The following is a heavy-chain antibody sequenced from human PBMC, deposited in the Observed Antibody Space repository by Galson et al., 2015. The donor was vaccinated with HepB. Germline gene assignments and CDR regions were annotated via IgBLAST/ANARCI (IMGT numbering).Heavy chain of an antibody. J-gene: IGHJ6*02. CDR3: TTRTVASFYGMDV. V-gene: IGHV3-73*01. D-gene: IGHD4-23*01. CDR2: IRSKANSYAT. Sequence: SLRLSCAASGFTFSGSAMHWVRQASGKGLEWVGRIRSKANSYATAYAASVKGRFTISRDDSKNTAYLQMNSLKTEDTAVYYCTTRTVASFYGMDVWGQGTTVTVSS. CDR1: GFTFSGSA.